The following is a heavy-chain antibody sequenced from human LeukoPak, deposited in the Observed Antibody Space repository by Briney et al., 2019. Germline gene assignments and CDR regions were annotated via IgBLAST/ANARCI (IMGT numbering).Heavy chain of an antibody. D-gene: IGHD2-2*01. Sequence: GGSLRLSCAASGFTSSNYAMNWVRQAPGKGLEWVSTVSAGSTTHYADSVKGRFTISRDNSKNTLYLQMNSLRAEDTAVYYCTKGQPMFDYWGQGTLVTVSS. CDR2: VSAGSTT. V-gene: IGHV3-23*01. CDR1: GFTSSNYA. CDR3: TKGQPMFDY. J-gene: IGHJ4*02.